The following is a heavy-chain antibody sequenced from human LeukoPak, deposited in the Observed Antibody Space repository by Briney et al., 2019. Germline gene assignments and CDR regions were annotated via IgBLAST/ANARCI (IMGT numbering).Heavy chain of an antibody. CDR2: ITGSGGST. D-gene: IGHD2-15*01. J-gene: IGHJ5*02. Sequence: PGGSLRLSCAASGFTFSIFSMSWVRQAPGKGLEWDSTITGSGGSTYYAGSVKGRFTISRDNSENTLFLLMNSLRAEDTAVYYCVPSGGIDYCSGGSCSWGQGTLVTDSS. V-gene: IGHV3-23*01. CDR3: VPSGGIDYCSGGSCS. CDR1: GFTFSIFS.